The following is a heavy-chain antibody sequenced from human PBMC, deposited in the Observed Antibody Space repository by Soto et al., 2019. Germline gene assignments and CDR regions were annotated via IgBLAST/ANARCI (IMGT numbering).Heavy chain of an antibody. CDR3: ARGGGYGYYYYMDV. CDR2: VYYSGST. CDR1: GGSISSYY. J-gene: IGHJ6*03. V-gene: IGHV4-59*12. Sequence: SETLSLTCTVSGGSISSYYWSWIRQPPGKGLEWIGSVYYSGSTYYNPSLESRVTISVDKSKNQFSLKLSSVTAADTAVYYCARGGGYGYYYYMDVWGKGTTV. D-gene: IGHD1-1*01.